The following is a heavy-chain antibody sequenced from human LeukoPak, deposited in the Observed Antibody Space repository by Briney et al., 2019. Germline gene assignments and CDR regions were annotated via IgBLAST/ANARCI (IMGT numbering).Heavy chain of an antibody. CDR3: AKRSVGAEPCSFDF. V-gene: IGHV3-23*01. CDR1: GFTFGSFA. D-gene: IGHD1-26*01. CDR2: VTAGGDNT. J-gene: IGHJ4*02. Sequence: GGSLRLSCAASGFTFGSFAMSWVRQAPGKGLEWVSSVTAGGDNTYYADSVKGRFTVSRDNSKNTLYLQMSSLRAEDTAIYYCAKRSVGAEPCSFDFWGQGTLVTVSS.